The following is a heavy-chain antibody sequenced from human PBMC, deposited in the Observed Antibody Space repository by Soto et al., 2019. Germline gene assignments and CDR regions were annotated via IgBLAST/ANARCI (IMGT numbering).Heavy chain of an antibody. CDR2: IIPIFGTP. CDR1: GGIFSTYA. CDR3: ARDRDDYGSGNYYNRIDF. V-gene: IGHV1-69*01. D-gene: IGHD3-10*01. Sequence: QVQLVQTGAEVKKPGSSVKVSCKASGGIFSTYAISWLRQAPGQGLEWMGGIIPIFGTPNYAQRFQGRVTITADESTTTSYMELIRLKSEDTAVYHCARDRDDYGSGNYYNRIDFWGQGTLVTVSS. J-gene: IGHJ4*02.